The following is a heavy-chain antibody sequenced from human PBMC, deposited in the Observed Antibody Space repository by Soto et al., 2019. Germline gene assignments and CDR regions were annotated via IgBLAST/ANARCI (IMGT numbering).Heavy chain of an antibody. V-gene: IGHV1-46*01. Sequence: GASVKVSCKASGFNFSDYSLHWVRQVPGQGLEWMGKINPQSGSSSSSQKFKDKVVMTRDMSANTVYMELRSLTSEDTAPYYCARLVYDTRLNYMYFDFWGQGALVTVSS. CDR3: ARLVYDTRLNYMYFDF. J-gene: IGHJ4*02. D-gene: IGHD3-10*01. CDR2: INPQSGSS. CDR1: GFNFSDYS.